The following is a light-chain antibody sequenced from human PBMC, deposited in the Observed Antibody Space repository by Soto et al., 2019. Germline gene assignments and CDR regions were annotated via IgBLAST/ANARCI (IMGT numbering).Light chain of an antibody. V-gene: IGLV1-51*01. CDR3: GSWDSSLSAYV. CDR1: SSNIGGNS. Sequence: SVLTQPPSVSAAPGQKVTISCSGSSSNIGGNSVSWYQQLPGTAPKLLIYDDDKRPSGIPDRFYGSKSGTSATLGITGFQTGDEADYYCGSWDSSLSAYVFATGTKVTVL. J-gene: IGLJ1*01. CDR2: DDD.